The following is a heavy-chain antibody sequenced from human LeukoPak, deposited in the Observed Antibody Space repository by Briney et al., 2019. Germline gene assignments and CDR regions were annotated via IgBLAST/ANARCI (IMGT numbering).Heavy chain of an antibody. J-gene: IGHJ4*02. Sequence: GASVTVSFKASGGTFNIYAISWVRQAPGQGREWMGGIIPIFGTANYTQKFQGRVTITADKSTSTAYMELSSLRSEDTAVYYCARDGHRMYYYGSNDYRFDSWGQGTLVTVSS. CDR2: IIPIFGTA. D-gene: IGHD3-22*01. CDR3: ARDGHRMYYYGSNDYRFDS. CDR1: GGTFNIYA. V-gene: IGHV1-69*06.